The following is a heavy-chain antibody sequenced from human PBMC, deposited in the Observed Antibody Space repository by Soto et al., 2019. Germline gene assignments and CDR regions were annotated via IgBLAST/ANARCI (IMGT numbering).Heavy chain of an antibody. J-gene: IGHJ6*02. CDR2: IIPIFGTA. Sequence: ASVKVSCKASGGTFSSYAISWVRQAPGQGLEWMGGIIPIFGTANYAQKFQGRVTITADKSTSTAYMELSSLRSEDTAVYYCASGVDTDMVYGMDVWGQGTTVTVSS. CDR1: GGTFSSYA. V-gene: IGHV1-69*06. D-gene: IGHD5-18*01. CDR3: ASGVDTDMVYGMDV.